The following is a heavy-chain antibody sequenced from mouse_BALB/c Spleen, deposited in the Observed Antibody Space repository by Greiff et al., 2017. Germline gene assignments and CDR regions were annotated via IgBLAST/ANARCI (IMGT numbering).Heavy chain of an antibody. CDR2: ISSGGSYT. CDR1: GFTFSSYA. J-gene: IGHJ2*01. CDR3: ARHEDYFDD. Sequence: LVESGGGLVKPGGSLKLSCAASGFTFSSYAMSWVRQTPEKRLVWVATISSGGSYTYYPDSVKGRFTISRDNAKNTLYLQMSSLRSEDTAMYYCARHEDYFDDWGQGTTRTVAA. V-gene: IGHV5-9-3*01.